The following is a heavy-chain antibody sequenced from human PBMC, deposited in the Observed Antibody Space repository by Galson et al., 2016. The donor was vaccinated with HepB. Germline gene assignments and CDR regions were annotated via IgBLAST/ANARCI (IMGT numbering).Heavy chain of an antibody. Sequence: SLRLSCAAAGFNFNNYAMHWVRQAPGKGLEWVSGIGGSGGGTHYADSVKGRFTISRDNSKNMLYLQLNSLRAEDTAIYYCTKDQLIVIVPAAGNWFDPWGQGTLVTVSS. D-gene: IGHD2-2*01. V-gene: IGHV3-23*01. J-gene: IGHJ5*02. CDR1: GFNFNNYA. CDR3: TKDQLIVIVPAAGNWFDP. CDR2: IGGSGGGT.